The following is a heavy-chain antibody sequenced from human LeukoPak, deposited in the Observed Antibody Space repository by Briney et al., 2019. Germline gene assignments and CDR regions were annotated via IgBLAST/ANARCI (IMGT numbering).Heavy chain of an antibody. CDR3: AKGGLTKNRMYYDILTGYSNDAFDM. D-gene: IGHD3-9*01. V-gene: IGHV3-23*01. CDR2: ISGSGGST. Sequence: GGSLRLSCAASGFTFSSYGMSWVRQAPGKGLEWVSAISGSGGSTYYADSVKGRFTISRDNSKNTLYLQMNSLRAEDTAVYYCAKGGLTKNRMYYDILTGYSNDAFDMWGQGTMVTVSS. CDR1: GFTFSSYG. J-gene: IGHJ3*02.